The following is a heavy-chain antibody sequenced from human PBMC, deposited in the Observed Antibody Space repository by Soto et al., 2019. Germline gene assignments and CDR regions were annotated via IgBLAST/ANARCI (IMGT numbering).Heavy chain of an antibody. CDR2: ISAYNGNT. CDR1: GYTFTSYG. V-gene: IGHV1-18*01. CDR3: AREIRSTVVIRCFDY. J-gene: IGHJ4*02. Sequence: ASVKVSCKASGYTFTSYGISWVRQAPGQGLEWMGWISAYNGNTNYAQKFQGRVTMTTDTSTSTAYMELRSLRSDDTAVYYCAREIRSTVVIRCFDYWGQGTLVTVSS. D-gene: IGHD4-17*01.